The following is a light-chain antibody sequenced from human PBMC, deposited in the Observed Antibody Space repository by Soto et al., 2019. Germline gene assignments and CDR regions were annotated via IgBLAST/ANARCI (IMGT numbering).Light chain of an antibody. Sequence: MTQSPSTLSASVGDRVTITCRASQSVSSHLAWYQQKPGQAPRLLIYGASTRATGIPARFSGSVSGTEFTLTITSLQSEDFAVYYCQQYNNWPLTFGGGTKVEI. CDR2: GAS. CDR1: QSVSSH. CDR3: QQYNNWPLT. V-gene: IGKV3-15*01. J-gene: IGKJ4*01.